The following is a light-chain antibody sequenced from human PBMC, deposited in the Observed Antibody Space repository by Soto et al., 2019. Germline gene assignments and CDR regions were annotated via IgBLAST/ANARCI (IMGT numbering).Light chain of an antibody. CDR1: SSNIGSNT. J-gene: IGLJ1*01. CDR2: SNN. CDR3: AAWDDSLNGYV. Sequence: QSVLTQAPSASGTPGQRVTISCSGSSSNIGSNTVNWYQQLPGTAPKLLIYSNNQRPSGVPDRFSGSKSGTSASLAISGLQSEDEADYYCAAWDDSLNGYVFGTGTKGTV. V-gene: IGLV1-44*01.